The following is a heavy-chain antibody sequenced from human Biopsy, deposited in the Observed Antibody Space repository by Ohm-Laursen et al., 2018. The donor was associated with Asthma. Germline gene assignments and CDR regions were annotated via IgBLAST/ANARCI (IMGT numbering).Heavy chain of an antibody. V-gene: IGHV4-34*01. D-gene: IGHD6-19*01. Sequence: SETLSLTCGVYRGSLRVYVWSWIRQPPGKGLEWIGESNQGGSPTFNPSLKSRVSFSRDTSKNQFSLRLSSVTAADTAMYYCARIPRRSGSCFVDYWGQGTLVTVSS. CDR3: ARIPRRSGSCFVDY. CDR1: RGSLRVYV. J-gene: IGHJ4*02. CDR2: SNQGGSP.